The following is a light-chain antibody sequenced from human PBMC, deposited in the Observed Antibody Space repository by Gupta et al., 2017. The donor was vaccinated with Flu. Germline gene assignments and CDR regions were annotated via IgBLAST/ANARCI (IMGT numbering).Light chain of an antibody. CDR2: DVN. CDR3: SSYAPRDPEV. V-gene: IGLV2-11*01. CDR1: NSDVGCYNY. J-gene: IGLJ1*01. Sequence: QSALTQPRSVSGSPGQSVTISCTGTNSDVGCYNYVSWYQQHPGKAPNLMIYDVNRRPSGVPDLFSASKSANAASLPTSVHEADDEADYYSSSYAPRDPEVFGTGTKLTVL.